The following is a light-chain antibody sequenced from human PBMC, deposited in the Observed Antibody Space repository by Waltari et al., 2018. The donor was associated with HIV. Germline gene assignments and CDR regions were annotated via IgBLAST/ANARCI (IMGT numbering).Light chain of an antibody. CDR3: STWDERLNGVV. V-gene: IGLV1-44*01. Sequence: QSVLTQPPSASGAPGPRVTISCSGSTPNLGSSNVNWYQKFSPAAPKLLIYADAQRPSGVPDRFSGSKSGTSASLVISGLQSEDEADYYCSTWDERLNGVVFGGGTRLTVV. CDR2: ADA. J-gene: IGLJ2*01. CDR1: TPNLGSSN.